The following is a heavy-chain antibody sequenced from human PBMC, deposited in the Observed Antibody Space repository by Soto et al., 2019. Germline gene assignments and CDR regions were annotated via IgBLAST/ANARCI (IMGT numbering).Heavy chain of an antibody. V-gene: IGHV3-23*01. CDR2: ISGSGGST. CDR1: GFTFSNYA. CDR3: AKGQSKYYDFWSRYYDWFDP. Sequence: TXGSLRLFFGAAGFTFSNYAMSWVRQAPGKGLEWISTISGSGGSTYYADSVKGRFTISRDNSKNTLYLQMNSLGAEDTAVYYCAKGQSKYYDFWSRYYDWFDPWGQGTLVTVYS. D-gene: IGHD3-3*01. J-gene: IGHJ5*02.